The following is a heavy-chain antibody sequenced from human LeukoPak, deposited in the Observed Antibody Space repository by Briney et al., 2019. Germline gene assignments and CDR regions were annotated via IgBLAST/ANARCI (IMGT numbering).Heavy chain of an antibody. CDR2: IKQDGSEK. V-gene: IGHV3-7*01. J-gene: IGHJ4*02. CDR1: GFTFSSYS. CDR3: ASLTVLRFLEWLPHFDY. Sequence: PGGSLRLSCAASGFTFSSYSMNWVRQAPGKGLEWVANIKQDGSEKYYVDSVKGRFTISRDNAKNSLYLQMNSLRAEDTAVYYCASLTVLRFLEWLPHFDYWGQGTLVTVSS. D-gene: IGHD3-3*01.